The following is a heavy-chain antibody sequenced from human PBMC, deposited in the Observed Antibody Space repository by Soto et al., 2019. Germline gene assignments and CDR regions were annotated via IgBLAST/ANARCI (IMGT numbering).Heavy chain of an antibody. CDR1: GLALSGYY. CDR3: AKDLTRQLAYWLDP. CDR2: MNAHSGCT. D-gene: IGHD6-6*01. J-gene: IGHJ5*02. Sequence: VSVNGSWKASGLALSGYYIHCVRQAPGQIPEWMGWMNAHSGCTEYAQKFQGRVTLTRDTSIATDYLTLTSLTSDETALYYCAKDLTRQLAYWLDPWGQGTQVTVSS. V-gene: IGHV1-2*02.